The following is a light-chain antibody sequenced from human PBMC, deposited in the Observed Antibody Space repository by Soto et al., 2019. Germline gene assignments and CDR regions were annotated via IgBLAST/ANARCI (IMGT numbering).Light chain of an antibody. CDR3: AAWDDSLSGVV. V-gene: IGLV1-47*01. Sequence: QAVVTQPPSASGTPGQRVTISCSGSSSNLGSNFVFWYQQLPGAAPKLLISRNNERPSGVPARFSGSKSSTSASLAISGLRSEDEADYHCAAWDDSLSGVVFGGGTKLTVL. CDR1: SSNLGSNF. CDR2: RNN. J-gene: IGLJ3*02.